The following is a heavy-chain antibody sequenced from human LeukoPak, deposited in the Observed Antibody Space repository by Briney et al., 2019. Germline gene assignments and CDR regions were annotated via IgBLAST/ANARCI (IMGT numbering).Heavy chain of an antibody. V-gene: IGHV3-53*01. J-gene: IGHJ6*02. Sequence: GGSLRLSCAASRFTFSSYAMSWVRQAPGKGLEWVSLIYSEGTTYYADSVKGRFTISRDTSKNTLYLQMNSLRADDTAVYYCARESRLRRENYYYGLDVWGQGTTVTVSS. D-gene: IGHD1-26*01. CDR1: RFTFSSYA. CDR3: ARESRLRRENYYYGLDV. CDR2: IYSEGTT.